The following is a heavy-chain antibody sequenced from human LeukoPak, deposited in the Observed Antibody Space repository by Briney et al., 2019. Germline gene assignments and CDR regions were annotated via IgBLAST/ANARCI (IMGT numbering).Heavy chain of an antibody. CDR2: INPSGGST. J-gene: IGHJ6*03. CDR3: ASTVGSTSYYYYYYMDV. Sequence: ASVKVSCKASGYTFTSYYMHWVRQAPGQGLEWMGIINPSGGSTSYAQKFQGRVTITTDESTSTAYMELSSLRSEDTAVYYCASTVGSTSYYYYYYMDVWGKGTTVTVSS. CDR1: GYTFTSYY. D-gene: IGHD2-2*01. V-gene: IGHV1-46*01.